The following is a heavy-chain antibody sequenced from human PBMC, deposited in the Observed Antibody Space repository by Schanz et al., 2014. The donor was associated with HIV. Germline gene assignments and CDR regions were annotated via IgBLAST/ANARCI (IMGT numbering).Heavy chain of an antibody. D-gene: IGHD3-9*01. V-gene: IGHV3-74*02. CDR2: INSDGSST. Sequence: EVQLVESGGGLVKPGGSLRLSCAASGFTFSSYWMHWVRQAPGKGLVWVSRINSDGSSTSYADSVKGRFTISRDNAKNSLYLQMNSLRAEDTAVYYCARSYDILTGYYSSPFDYWGQGTLVTVSS. J-gene: IGHJ4*02. CDR1: GFTFSSYW. CDR3: ARSYDILTGYYSSPFDY.